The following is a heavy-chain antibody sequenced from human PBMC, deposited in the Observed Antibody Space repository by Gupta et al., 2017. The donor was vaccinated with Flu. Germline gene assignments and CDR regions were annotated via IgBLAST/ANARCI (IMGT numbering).Heavy chain of an antibody. Sequence: WIWVRQHPGKGLEWIGYIYHNGYTDYHPPLKSRVTIAVDTSMNQFSLKLSSVTAAVTAFYYCARGLGTIFGLVTNRNYFDVWGQGTLVTVSS. J-gene: IGHJ4*02. V-gene: IGHV4-31*02. D-gene: IGHD3-3*01. CDR3: ARGLGTIFGLVTNRNYFDV. CDR2: IYHNGYT.